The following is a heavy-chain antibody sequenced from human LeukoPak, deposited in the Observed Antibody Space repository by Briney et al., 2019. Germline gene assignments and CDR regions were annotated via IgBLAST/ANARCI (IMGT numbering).Heavy chain of an antibody. Sequence: SETLSLTCTISGGSISTFYWSWIRQPAGKGLQWIGRISRSGSTNYNPSLKSRVTMAVDTSKDQFSLMLSSVTAADTAVYYCARDFKVAGFDPWGQGTLVTVSS. D-gene: IGHD6-19*01. CDR2: ISRSGST. J-gene: IGHJ5*02. CDR1: GGSISTFY. V-gene: IGHV4-4*07. CDR3: ARDFKVAGFDP.